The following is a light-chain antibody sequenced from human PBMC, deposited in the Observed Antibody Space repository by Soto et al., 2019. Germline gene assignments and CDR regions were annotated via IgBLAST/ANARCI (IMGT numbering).Light chain of an antibody. J-gene: IGKJ2*01. V-gene: IGKV3-15*01. CDR2: GAS. Sequence: EIVLSKSPATLSVSPGDRATLSCRASESVSSNVAWYQQKPGQTPRLLIYGASTRATGVPPRFSGSRSGTEFTLTISSLKSEDFAVYYCQQYFNWPPYTFGQGTKVDIK. CDR3: QQYFNWPPYT. CDR1: ESVSSN.